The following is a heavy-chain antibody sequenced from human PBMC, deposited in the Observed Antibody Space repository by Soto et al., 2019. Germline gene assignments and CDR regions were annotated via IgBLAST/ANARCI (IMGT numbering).Heavy chain of an antibody. CDR3: ARALYSSGWYGGLFDY. J-gene: IGHJ4*02. D-gene: IGHD6-19*01. V-gene: IGHV1-46*03. CDR2: INPSGGST. Sequence: GASVKVSCKASGYTFTSYYMHWVRQAPGQGLEWMGIINPSGGSTSYAQKFQGRVTMTRDTSTSTVYMELSSLRSEDTAVYYCARALYSSGWYGGLFDYWGQGTLVTVSS. CDR1: GYTFTSYY.